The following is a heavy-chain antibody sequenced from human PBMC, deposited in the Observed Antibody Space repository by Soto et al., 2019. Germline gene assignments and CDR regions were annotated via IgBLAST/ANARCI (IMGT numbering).Heavy chain of an antibody. Sequence: PGGSLRLSCAASGFTFSSYGMYWVRQAPGKGLGWVAAISYDGSNKYHADSVKGRFTISRDNSKNTVYLQMNSLRAEDTAVYYCAKDIVRYTYGACDYWGQGALVTVSS. V-gene: IGHV3-30*18. D-gene: IGHD5-18*01. CDR2: ISYDGSNK. J-gene: IGHJ4*02. CDR3: AKDIVRYTYGACDY. CDR1: GFTFSSYG.